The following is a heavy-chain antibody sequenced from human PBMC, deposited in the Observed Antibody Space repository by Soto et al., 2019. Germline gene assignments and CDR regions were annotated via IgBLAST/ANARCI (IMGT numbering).Heavy chain of an antibody. CDR3: ASGIQLWLRRINNGYSG. CDR2: IIPMFGTA. J-gene: IGHJ4*02. V-gene: IGHV1-69*12. Sequence: QVQLVQSGAEVKKPESSVKVSCKAPGGTFSTYAISWVRQAPGQGLEWMGGIIPMFGTANYAQRIHDRVTITAAESTNTVYMELSSLRSEDTAVYFCASGIQLWLRRINNGYSGWGQGTLVTVSS. CDR1: GGTFSTYA. D-gene: IGHD5-18*01.